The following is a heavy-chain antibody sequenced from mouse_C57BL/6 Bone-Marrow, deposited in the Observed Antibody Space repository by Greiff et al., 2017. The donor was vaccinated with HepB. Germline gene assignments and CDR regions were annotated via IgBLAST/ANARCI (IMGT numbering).Heavy chain of an antibody. D-gene: IGHD2-4*01. Sequence: EVQLQQSGPELVKPGASVKISCKASGYTFTDYYMNWVKQRHGKSLEWIGDINPNNGGTSYNQKFKGKATLTVDKSSSTAYMELRSLTSEDSAVYYCARDLYCEYGRDCWGQGTALPVTA. J-gene: IGHJ2*01. CDR2: INPNNGGT. CDR3: ARDLYCEYGRDC. V-gene: IGHV1-26*01. CDR1: GYTFTDYY.